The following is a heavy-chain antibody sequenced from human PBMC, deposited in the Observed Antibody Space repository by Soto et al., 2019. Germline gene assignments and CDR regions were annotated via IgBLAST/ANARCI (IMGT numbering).Heavy chain of an antibody. CDR2: IYDSGST. CDR3: AAASRY. Sequence: QVQLQESGPGLVKPSEILSLACTVSDGSISNYYWSWVRQPPGKGLEWIGYIYDSGSTNYNPSLKSRVTISVDTSKNQFSLRLTSVTDADTAVYYCAAASRYWGQGTLVTVSS. J-gene: IGHJ4*02. D-gene: IGHD2-15*01. V-gene: IGHV4-59*01. CDR1: DGSISNYY.